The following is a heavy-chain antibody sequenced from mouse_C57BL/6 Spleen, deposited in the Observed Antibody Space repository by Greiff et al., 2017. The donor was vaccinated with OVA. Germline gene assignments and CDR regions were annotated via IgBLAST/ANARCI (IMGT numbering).Heavy chain of an antibody. Sequence: VQGVESGPGLVQPSQSLSITCTVSGFSLTSYGVHWVRQSPGKGLEWLGVIWSGGSTDYNAAFISRLSISKDNSKSQVFFKMNSLQADDTAIYYCARNKGDGYYVEDYWGQGTSVTVSS. CDR3: ARNKGDGYYVEDY. J-gene: IGHJ4*01. V-gene: IGHV2-2*01. D-gene: IGHD2-3*01. CDR2: IWSGGST. CDR1: GFSLTSYG.